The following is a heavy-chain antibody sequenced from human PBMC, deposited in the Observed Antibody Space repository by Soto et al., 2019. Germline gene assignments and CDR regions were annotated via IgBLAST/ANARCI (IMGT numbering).Heavy chain of an antibody. D-gene: IGHD3-16*02. J-gene: IGHJ5*02. CDR1: GGSISRGGYY. V-gene: IGHV4-31*03. Sequence: PSETLSLTCTVSGGSISRGGYYWSWIRQHPGKGLEWIGYIYYSGRTYYNPSLHSRVSITVDTTQNQFTRKLTAVTAADTIVDYCARGSFSSLSFWYEPWGRGTLVTVSS. CDR3: ARGSFSSLSFWYEP. CDR2: IYYSGRT.